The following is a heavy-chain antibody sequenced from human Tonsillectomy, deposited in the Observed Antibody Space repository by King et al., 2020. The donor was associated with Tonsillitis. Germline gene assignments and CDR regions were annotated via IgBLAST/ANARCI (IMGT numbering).Heavy chain of an antibody. D-gene: IGHD3-10*01. CDR3: ARVYYYGSGKYGRGFDY. V-gene: IGHV1-69*01. J-gene: IGHJ4*02. Sequence: VQLVQSGAEVKKPGSSVKVSCKASGGTFSSYAISWVRQAPGQGLEWMGGIIPIFGTTNYAQKFQGRVTITADESTSTAYMNLSSLRSEDTAVYYCARVYYYGSGKYGRGFDYWGQGTLVTVSS. CDR2: IIPIFGTT. CDR1: GGTFSSYA.